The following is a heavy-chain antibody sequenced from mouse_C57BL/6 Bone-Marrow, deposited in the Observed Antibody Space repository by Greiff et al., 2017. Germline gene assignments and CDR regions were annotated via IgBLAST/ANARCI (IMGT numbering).Heavy chain of an antibody. V-gene: IGHV1-54*01. CDR2: INPGSGGT. Sequence: VQLQQSGAELVRPGTSVKVSCKASGYAFTNYFIEWVKQRPGQGLEWIGVINPGSGGTNYNEKFKGKATLTADKSSSTAYMQLSSLTSEDSAVCFCASIYYDYDDPAWFAYWGQGTLVTVSA. D-gene: IGHD2-4*01. CDR1: GYAFTNYF. J-gene: IGHJ3*01. CDR3: ASIYYDYDDPAWFAY.